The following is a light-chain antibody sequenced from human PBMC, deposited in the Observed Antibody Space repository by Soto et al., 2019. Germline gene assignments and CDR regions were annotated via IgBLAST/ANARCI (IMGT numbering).Light chain of an antibody. CDR2: DVS. J-gene: IGLJ1*01. CDR3: SSYTSSSPYV. CDR1: SSDVGAYNY. V-gene: IGLV2-14*01. Sequence: SALTQPASVSGSPGQSITISCTGTSSDVGAYNYVSWYQQHPGKAPKLMIYDVSNRPSGVSNRFSGSKSGNTASLTISGLQAEDEADYYCSSYTSSSPYVFGTGTKVTVL.